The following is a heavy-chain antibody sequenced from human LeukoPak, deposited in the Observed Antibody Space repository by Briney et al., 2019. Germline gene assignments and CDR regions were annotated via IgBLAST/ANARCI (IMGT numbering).Heavy chain of an antibody. V-gene: IGHV1-2*02. J-gene: IGHJ5*02. Sequence: ASVKVSCKASGYSFADYYMHWVRQAPGQGLEWMGWINPNSGGTNYAQKFQGRVTMTRDTSISTAYMELRSLRSDDTAVYYCARDTKRSRARWENLGFDPWGQGTLVTVSS. D-gene: IGHD1-26*01. CDR2: INPNSGGT. CDR3: ARDTKRSRARWENLGFDP. CDR1: GYSFADYY.